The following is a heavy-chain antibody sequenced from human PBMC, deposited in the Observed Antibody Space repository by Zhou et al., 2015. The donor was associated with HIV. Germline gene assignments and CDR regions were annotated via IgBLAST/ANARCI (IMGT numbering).Heavy chain of an antibody. CDR3: AREEGPYCTNGVCRFWYFDL. CDR2: IIPLFRAA. CDR1: GGNFINNA. D-gene: IGHD2-8*01. V-gene: IGHV1-69*06. J-gene: IGHJ2*01. Sequence: QVQLVQSGAEVKKPGSSVKVSCKASGGNFINNAISWVRQAPGQGLEWMGAIIPLFRAADYEPKFQGRVTITADKSTSTAYMELSSLRSEDTAVYYCAREEGPYCTNGVCRFWYFDLWGRGTLVTVSS.